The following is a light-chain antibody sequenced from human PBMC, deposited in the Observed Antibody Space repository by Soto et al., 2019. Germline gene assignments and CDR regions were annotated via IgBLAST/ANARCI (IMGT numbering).Light chain of an antibody. CDR1: QSVNNNY. CDR3: QHYGTSPEVT. V-gene: IGKV3-20*01. CDR2: GAS. J-gene: IGKJ5*01. Sequence: EIVLTQSPGTLSLSPGERATLSCRTSQSVNNNYLAWYQQKPGQAPRLLIYGASSRATGIPDRFSGSGSGTDFTLSISRLEPEDFALYYCQHYGTSPEVTFGQGTRLEIK.